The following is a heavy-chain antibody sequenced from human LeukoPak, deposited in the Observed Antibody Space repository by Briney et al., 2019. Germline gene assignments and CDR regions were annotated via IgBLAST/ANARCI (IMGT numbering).Heavy chain of an antibody. J-gene: IGHJ5*02. Sequence: ASVKVSCKASGYTFTGYYMHWVRQAPGQGLEWMGWINPNSGGTNYAQKFQGRVTTTRDTSISTAYMELSRLRSDDTAVYYCARAGIAAAGGYNWFDPWGQGTLVTVSS. D-gene: IGHD6-13*01. V-gene: IGHV1-2*02. CDR3: ARAGIAAAGGYNWFDP. CDR2: INPNSGGT. CDR1: GYTFTGYY.